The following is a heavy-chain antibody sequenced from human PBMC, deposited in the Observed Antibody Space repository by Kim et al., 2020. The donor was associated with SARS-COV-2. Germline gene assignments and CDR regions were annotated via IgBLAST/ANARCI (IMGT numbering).Heavy chain of an antibody. CDR3: ARRDDYGDY. Sequence: GSTYYNPSLKSRVTISVDTSKNQFSLKLSSVTAADTAVYYCARRDDYGDYWGQGTLVTVSS. V-gene: IGHV4-39*01. J-gene: IGHJ4*02. CDR2: GST.